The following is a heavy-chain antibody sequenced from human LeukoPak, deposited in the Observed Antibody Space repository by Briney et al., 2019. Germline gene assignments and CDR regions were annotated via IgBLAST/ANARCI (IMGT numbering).Heavy chain of an antibody. V-gene: IGHV4-59*01. Sequence: SETLSLTCAVYGGSFSGYYWSWIRQPPGKGLEWIGYIFDTEDTNYNPSLKRRVTISADTSKNKFSLKLTSVTAADTAVYYCAKHFKTTGGDAFNIWGQGTVVTVSS. CDR2: IFDTEDT. J-gene: IGHJ3*02. CDR3: AKHFKTTGGDAFNI. D-gene: IGHD7-27*01. CDR1: GGSFSGYY.